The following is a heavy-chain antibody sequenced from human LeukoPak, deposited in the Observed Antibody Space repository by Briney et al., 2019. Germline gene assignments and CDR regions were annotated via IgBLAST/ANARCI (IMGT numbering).Heavy chain of an antibody. CDR3: ATDTIAVAGTEGDY. CDR2: FDPEDGET. Sequence: ASVKVSCKVSGYTLTELSMHWVRQAPGKGLEWMGGFDPEDGETIYAQKFQGRVTMTEDTSTDTAYMKLSSLRSEDTAVYYCATDTIAVAGTEGDYWGQGTLVTVSS. CDR1: GYTLTELS. V-gene: IGHV1-24*01. D-gene: IGHD6-19*01. J-gene: IGHJ4*02.